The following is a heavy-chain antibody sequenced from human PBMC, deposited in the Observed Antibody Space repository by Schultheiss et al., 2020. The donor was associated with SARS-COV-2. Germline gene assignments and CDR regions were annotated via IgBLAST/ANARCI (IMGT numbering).Heavy chain of an antibody. Sequence: SETLSLTCTVSCAYISSSNYYWSWIRQPPGKGLEWIGYIYYSGSTYYNPSLKSRVTISVDTSKNQFSLKLSSVTAADTAVYYCASLNYCSGGSCYDAFDIWGQGTMVTVSS. CDR3: ASLNYCSGGSCYDAFDI. J-gene: IGHJ3*02. D-gene: IGHD2-15*01. V-gene: IGHV4-61*05. CDR2: IYYSGST. CDR1: CAYISSSNYY.